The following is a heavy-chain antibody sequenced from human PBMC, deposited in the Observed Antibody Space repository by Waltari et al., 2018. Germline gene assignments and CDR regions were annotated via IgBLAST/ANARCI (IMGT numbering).Heavy chain of an antibody. Sequence: EVQLVQSGAEVKKPGESLKISCKGSGYSFTSYWIGWVRQMHGKGLEWMGVIYPGDSDTRYSPSFHGQVTISADKSISTAYLQWSSLKASDTAMYYCARRPRGVTTPYYFDYWGQGTLVTVSS. CDR1: GYSFTSYW. CDR3: ARRPRGVTTPYYFDY. D-gene: IGHD3-10*01. J-gene: IGHJ4*02. CDR2: IYPGDSDT. V-gene: IGHV5-51*03.